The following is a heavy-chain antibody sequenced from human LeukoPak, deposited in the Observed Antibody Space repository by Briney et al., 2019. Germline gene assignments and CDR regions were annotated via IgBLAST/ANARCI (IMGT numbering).Heavy chain of an antibody. V-gene: IGHV3-30*02. D-gene: IGHD3-22*01. CDR3: AKGSSRAPWLTFDY. J-gene: IGHJ4*02. Sequence: GGSLRLSCAASGFTFNTYAMHWVRQAPGKGLEWVALIWYDGSNRDYADSVKGRFTASRDNSKNTVYLQMNSLSPEDTAVYYCAKGSSRAPWLTFDYWGQGTLVTVSS. CDR1: GFTFNTYA. CDR2: IWYDGSNR.